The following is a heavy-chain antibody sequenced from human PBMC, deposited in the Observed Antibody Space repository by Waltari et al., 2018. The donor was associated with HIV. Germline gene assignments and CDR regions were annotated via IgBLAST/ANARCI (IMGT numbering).Heavy chain of an antibody. CDR2: NSGSGGST. CDR1: GFTFRSYA. J-gene: IGHJ4*02. V-gene: IGHV3-23*01. CDR3: AKSHCGGDCYLYDY. Sequence: EVQLLESGGGLVQPGGSLRLSCAASGFTFRSYAMSWVRQAPGKGLAWVAGNSGSGGSTYYADSVKGRFTISRDNSKNTRYLQMNSLRAEDTAVYYCAKSHCGGDCYLYDYWGQGTLVTVSS. D-gene: IGHD2-21*02.